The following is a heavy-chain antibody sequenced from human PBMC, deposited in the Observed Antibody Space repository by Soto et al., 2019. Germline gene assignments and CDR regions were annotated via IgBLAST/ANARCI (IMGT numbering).Heavy chain of an antibody. V-gene: IGHV1-18*01. D-gene: IGHD6-13*01. CDR1: GYTFTSYG. Sequence: QVQLVQSGAEVKKPGASVKVSCKASGYTFTSYGISWVRQAPGQGLEWMGWISAYNGNTNYAQKLQGRVTMTTDTHTTTAYRKQRSMRSDDTAVYYCARDQSPSHQQLVLNPNYYCGMDAWGQGTTVTVS. J-gene: IGHJ6*02. CDR3: ARDQSPSHQQLVLNPNYYCGMDA. CDR2: ISAYNGNT.